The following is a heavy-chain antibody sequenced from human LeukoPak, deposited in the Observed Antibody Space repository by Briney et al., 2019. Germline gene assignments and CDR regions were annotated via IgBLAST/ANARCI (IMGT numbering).Heavy chain of an antibody. CDR3: AREGVDIVATSFPDY. D-gene: IGHD5-12*01. J-gene: IGHJ4*02. V-gene: IGHV3-48*01. CDR2: ISSSSSTI. Sequence: GGSLRLSCAASGFTFSSYSMNWVRQAPGKGLEWVSYISSSSSTIYYADSVKGRFTISRDNAENSLYLQMNSLRAEDTAVYYCAREGVDIVATSFPDYWGQGTLVTVSS. CDR1: GFTFSSYS.